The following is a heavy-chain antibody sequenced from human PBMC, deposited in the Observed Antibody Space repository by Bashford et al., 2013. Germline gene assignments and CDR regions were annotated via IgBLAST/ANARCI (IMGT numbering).Heavy chain of an antibody. Sequence: VRQAPGKGPEWVSAIYSGGDTHYADSVKGRFTISRDSSKNTVYLQMNRLRAEDSAVYYCAGFGGFSGYDWGQGTL. V-gene: IGHV3-53*01. D-gene: IGHD5-12*01. J-gene: IGHJ4*02. CDR2: IYSGGDT. CDR3: AGFGGFSGYD.